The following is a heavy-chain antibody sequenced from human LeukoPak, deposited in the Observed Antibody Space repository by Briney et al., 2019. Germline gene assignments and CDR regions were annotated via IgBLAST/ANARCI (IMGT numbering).Heavy chain of an antibody. CDR2: IYPGDSDT. J-gene: IGHJ6*03. V-gene: IGHV5-51*01. Sequence: GESLKISCKGSGYSFTKHWIAWVRQMPGKGLEWMGIIYPGDSDTRYRPSFQGQVTISADKSLNTAYLQWSSLKASDTAMYYCARRSTSPSGYYYYYMDVWGKGTTVTVSS. D-gene: IGHD3-10*01. CDR3: ARRSTSPSGYYYYYMDV. CDR1: GYSFTKHW.